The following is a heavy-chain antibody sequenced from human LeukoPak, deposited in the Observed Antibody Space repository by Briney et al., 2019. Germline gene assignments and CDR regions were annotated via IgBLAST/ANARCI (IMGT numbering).Heavy chain of an antibody. J-gene: IGHJ6*02. CDR1: GFTFSSYA. CDR3: ARDYDILTGPGYYYYYGMDV. V-gene: IGHV3-30-3*01. D-gene: IGHD3-9*01. Sequence: PGRSLRLSCAASGFTFSSYAMHWVRQAPGKGLEWVAVISYDGSNKYYAGSVKGRFTISRDNSKNTLYLQMNSLRAEDTAVYYCARDYDILTGPGYYYYYGMDVWGQGTTVTVSS. CDR2: ISYDGSNK.